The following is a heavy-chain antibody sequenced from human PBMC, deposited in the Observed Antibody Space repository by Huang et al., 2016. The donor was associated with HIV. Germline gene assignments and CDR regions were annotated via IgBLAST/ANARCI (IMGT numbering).Heavy chain of an antibody. J-gene: IGHJ6*02. V-gene: IGHV1-46*01. CDR3: ARVRCSSTSCYGMDV. CDR2: INPSGGST. Sequence: QVQLVQSGAEVKKPGASVKVSCKASGYTFTSYYMHWGRQAPGQGLEGMGIINPSGGSTSYAQKFQGRVTMTRDTSTSTVYMELSSLRSEDTAVYYCARVRCSSTSCYGMDVWGQGTTVTVSS. CDR1: GYTFTSYY. D-gene: IGHD2-2*01.